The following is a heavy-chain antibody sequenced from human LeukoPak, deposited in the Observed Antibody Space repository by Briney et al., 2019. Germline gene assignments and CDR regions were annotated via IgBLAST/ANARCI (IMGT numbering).Heavy chain of an antibody. CDR1: GFTFSSYS. Sequence: PGGXXRLSCAASGFTFSSYSVNWVRQAPGKGLEWVSSISSSSSYIYYADSVKGRFTISRDNAKKSLYLQMNSLRAEDTAVYYCARDGTYGDYLDYWGQGTLVTVSS. V-gene: IGHV3-21*01. CDR3: ARDGTYGDYLDY. D-gene: IGHD4-17*01. J-gene: IGHJ4*02. CDR2: ISSSSSYI.